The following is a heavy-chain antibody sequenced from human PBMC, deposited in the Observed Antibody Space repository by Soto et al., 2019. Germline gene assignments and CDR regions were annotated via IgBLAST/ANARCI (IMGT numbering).Heavy chain of an antibody. CDR2: IKSDGSIT. Sequence: PGGSLRLSCAASGFTFSSYWMHWVRQAPGKGLVWVSRIKSDGSITTYADSVKGRFTISRDNAKNTLYLQMNSLRAEDTAVYYCAREIRNYGDYFDYWGQGTLVTVSS. J-gene: IGHJ4*02. V-gene: IGHV3-74*01. D-gene: IGHD4-17*01. CDR1: GFTFSSYW. CDR3: AREIRNYGDYFDY.